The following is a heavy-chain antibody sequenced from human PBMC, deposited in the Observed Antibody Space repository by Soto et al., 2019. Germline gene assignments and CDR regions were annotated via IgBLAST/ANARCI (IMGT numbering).Heavy chain of an antibody. CDR3: ARAPVYYYGSGSYGSGPRYYYGMDG. CDR1: GGSISSDY. Sequence: SETLSLTCTVSGGSISSDYWSWIRQPPGKGLEWIGYIYYSGSTNYNPSLKSRVTISVDTSKNQFSLKLSSVTAADTAVYYCARAPVYYYGSGSYGSGPRYYYGMDGWGQGTTVTVSS. V-gene: IGHV4-59*01. J-gene: IGHJ6*02. CDR2: IYYSGST. D-gene: IGHD3-10*01.